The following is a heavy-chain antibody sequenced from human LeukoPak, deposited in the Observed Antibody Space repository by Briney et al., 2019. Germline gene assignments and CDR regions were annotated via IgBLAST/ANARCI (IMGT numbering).Heavy chain of an antibody. CDR3: ARNLGRSSWYIWFDF. D-gene: IGHD6-13*01. V-gene: IGHV1-46*01. CDR1: GYTFGTHW. CDR2: INPSGDGR. J-gene: IGHJ5*01. Sequence: ASVKVSCKASGYTFGTHWMHWVRQAPGQGLEWMGIINPSGDGRLYAQKFQGRVTVTRDMSTRTVYMELSDLRSEDTAVYYCARNLGRSSWYIWFDFWGQGTLVTVSS.